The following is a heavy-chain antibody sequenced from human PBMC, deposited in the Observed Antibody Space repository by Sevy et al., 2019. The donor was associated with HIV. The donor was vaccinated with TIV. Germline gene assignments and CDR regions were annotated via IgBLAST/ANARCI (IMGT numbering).Heavy chain of an antibody. CDR2: ISFSGSKT. J-gene: IGHJ4*02. CDR3: AKTPFMDFWNDYYSFYFDF. CDR1: GFTFSSYE. D-gene: IGHD3-3*01. V-gene: IGHV3-23*01. Sequence: GGSLRLSCEASGFTFSSYEMNWVRQAPGKGLEWVSGISFSGSKTYYAESVKGRFSISRDPSKNTLYLQMNNVRVEDTAVYFCAKTPFMDFWNDYYSFYFDFWGQGTLVTVSS.